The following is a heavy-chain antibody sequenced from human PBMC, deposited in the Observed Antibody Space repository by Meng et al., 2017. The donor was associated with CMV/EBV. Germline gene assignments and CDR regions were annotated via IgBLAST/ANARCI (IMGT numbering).Heavy chain of an antibody. Sequence: QIHWKESGPTLVKPTQTLTLTCTFSGFSLSTSGVGVGWIRQPPGKALEWLALIYWDDDKRYSPSLKSRLTITKDTSKNQVVLTMTNMDPVDTATYYCAHRGRIAAAGTDWFDPWGQGTLVTVSS. D-gene: IGHD6-13*01. CDR2: IYWDDDK. CDR3: AHRGRIAAAGTDWFDP. J-gene: IGHJ5*02. V-gene: IGHV2-5*02. CDR1: GFSLSTSGVG.